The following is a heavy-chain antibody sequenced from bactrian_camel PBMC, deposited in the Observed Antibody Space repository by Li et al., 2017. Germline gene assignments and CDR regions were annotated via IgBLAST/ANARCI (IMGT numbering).Heavy chain of an antibody. J-gene: IGHJ6*01. CDR2: MYSGAGNT. D-gene: IGHD6*01. CDR3: AAKFSQCPEDGGIWYGDFGY. V-gene: IGHV3S13*01. Sequence: DVQLVESGGGSVQPGGSLRLSCVASGFTFSTTYMNWVRQAPGKGLEWVSTMYSGAGNTYYPDSVKGRFTVSHDTLKNTLHLQMNELRPEDTAIYYCAAKFSQCPEDGGIWYGDFGYWGQGTQVTVS. CDR1: GFTFSTTY.